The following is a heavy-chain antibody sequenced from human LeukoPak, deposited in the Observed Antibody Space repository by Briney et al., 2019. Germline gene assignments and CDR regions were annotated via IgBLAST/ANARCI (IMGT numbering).Heavy chain of an antibody. D-gene: IGHD6-19*01. Sequence: PGGSLRLSCAASGFTFSSYAMSWVRQAPGKGLEWVSGISGSGGSTYYADSVKGRFTISRDNSKNTLYLQMNSLRAEDTGVYYCAKDNTASSGWDLFAYWGQGTLVTVPS. CDR1: GFTFSSYA. CDR2: ISGSGGST. CDR3: AKDNTASSGWDLFAY. J-gene: IGHJ4*02. V-gene: IGHV3-23*01.